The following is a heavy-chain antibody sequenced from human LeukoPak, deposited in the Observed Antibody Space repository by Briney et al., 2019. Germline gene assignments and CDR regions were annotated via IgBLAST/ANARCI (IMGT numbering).Heavy chain of an antibody. CDR2: IYYSGST. D-gene: IGHD5-18*01. J-gene: IGHJ3*02. CDR1: GGSFSGYY. Sequence: SETLSLTCAVYGGSFSGYYWSWIRQPPGKGLEWIGYIYYSGSTNYNPSLKSRVTISVDTSKNQFSLKLSSVTAADTAVYYCARDPWDTAMVTPSDSFDIWGQGTMVTVS. V-gene: IGHV4-59*08. CDR3: ARDPWDTAMVTPSDSFDI.